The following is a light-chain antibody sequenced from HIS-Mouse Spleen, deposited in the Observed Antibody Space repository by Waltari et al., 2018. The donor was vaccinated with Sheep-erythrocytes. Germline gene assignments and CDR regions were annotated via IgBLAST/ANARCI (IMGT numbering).Light chain of an antibody. CDR3: QQYYSTPWT. CDR1: QRVLYSSNNKNY. V-gene: IGKV4-1*01. Sequence: DIVMTQSPDSLAVSLGERATINCKSSQRVLYSSNNKNYLAWYQQKPGQPPKLLIYWASTRESGVPDRFSGSGSGTDFTLTISCLQAEDVAVYYCQQYYSTPWTFGQGTKVEIK. J-gene: IGKJ1*01. CDR2: WAS.